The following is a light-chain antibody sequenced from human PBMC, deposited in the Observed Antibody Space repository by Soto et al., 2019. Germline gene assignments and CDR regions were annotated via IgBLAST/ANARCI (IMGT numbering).Light chain of an antibody. J-gene: IGKJ1*01. CDR2: KAS. V-gene: IGKV1-5*03. Sequence: DIQMTQSPSTLSASVGDSVTITCRASQSISSWLAWYQQKPGNPPNLLIYKASTLDSGVPSRFSGSGSGTEFTLTINILQPDDFATYYCQQYYSRKTFGQGTKVQI. CDR3: QQYYSRKT. CDR1: QSISSW.